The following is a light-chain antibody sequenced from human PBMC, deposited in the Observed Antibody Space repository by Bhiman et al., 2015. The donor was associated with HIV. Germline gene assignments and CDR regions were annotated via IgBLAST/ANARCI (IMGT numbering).Light chain of an antibody. CDR3: SAYAGNDVI. CDR2: EVF. J-gene: IGLJ2*01. V-gene: IGLV2-8*01. CDR1: SSDIGGYNY. Sequence: QSALTQPPSASGSPGQSVAISCTGTSSDIGGYNYVSWYQQYPGKAPKLILYEVFKRPSGVPDRFXGSKSGNTASLTVSVLQAEDEADYYCSAYAGNDVIFGGGTKLTVL.